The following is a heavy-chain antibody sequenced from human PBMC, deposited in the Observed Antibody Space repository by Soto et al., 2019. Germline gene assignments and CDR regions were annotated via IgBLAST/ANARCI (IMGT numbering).Heavy chain of an antibody. CDR1: GSTFSAFC. CDR3: AKGYTGYCSGGTCYWFDP. V-gene: IGHV3-23*01. J-gene: IGHJ5*02. Sequence: EVQLLESGGALAQPGGSLRLSCAASGSTFSAFCMNWVRQAPGKGLEWVSAISRSGDITYYADSVKGRFTISRDNSKNTLYLEMNSLTGDDTAVYYCAKGYTGYCSGGTCYWFDPWGQGTLVTVSS. CDR2: ISRSGDIT. D-gene: IGHD2-15*01.